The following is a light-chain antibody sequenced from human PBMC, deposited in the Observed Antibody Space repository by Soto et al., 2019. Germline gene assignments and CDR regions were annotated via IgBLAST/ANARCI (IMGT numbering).Light chain of an antibody. J-gene: IGKJ2*01. V-gene: IGKV2-28*01. CDR1: QSLLDRGGDHF. CDR3: MQSLEFPYT. CDR2: LTS. Sequence: DIVMTQSPLSLPVSPGEPASISCRSSQSLLDRGGDHFLDWYLQKPGQSPQLLIYLTSNRAPGVPDRFSGSGSGTDFTLRISRMEAEDVGVFYCMQSLEFPYTFGQGTKLEIK.